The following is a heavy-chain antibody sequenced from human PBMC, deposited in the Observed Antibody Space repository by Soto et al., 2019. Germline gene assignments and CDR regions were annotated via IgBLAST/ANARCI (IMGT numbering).Heavy chain of an antibody. J-gene: IGHJ6*02. V-gene: IGHV3-48*03. CDR3: ARNWYIDYGMDV. D-gene: IGHD6-13*01. CDR2: ISSSGRAT. CDR1: GFTFSNYE. Sequence: GGSLRLSCAASGFTFSNYEINWVRQAPGKGLEWISDISSSGRATSYADSVEGRFTVSRDNVKQSVDLQMSSLRVDDTAVYYCARNWYIDYGMDVWGQGTTVTVS.